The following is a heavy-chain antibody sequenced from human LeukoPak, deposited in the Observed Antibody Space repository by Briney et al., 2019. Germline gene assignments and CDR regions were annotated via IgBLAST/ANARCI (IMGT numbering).Heavy chain of an antibody. Sequence: GESLKISCRGSGYIFTTYWITWVRKMPGKGLEWMGRIDPSDSYTNYSPSFQGHVTISADKSIITAYLQWSSLKASDTAMYYCARSRGSGWYDYWGQGTLVAVSS. CDR3: ARSRGSGWYDY. V-gene: IGHV5-10-1*01. J-gene: IGHJ4*02. CDR1: GYIFTTYW. CDR2: IDPSDSYT. D-gene: IGHD6-19*01.